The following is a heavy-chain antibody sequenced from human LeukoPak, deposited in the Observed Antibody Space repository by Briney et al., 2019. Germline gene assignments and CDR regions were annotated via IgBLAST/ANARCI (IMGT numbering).Heavy chain of an antibody. CDR3: ARAQGYSYGRGADY. J-gene: IGHJ4*02. V-gene: IGHV1-2*02. CDR1: GYTFTGYY. D-gene: IGHD5-18*01. Sequence: GASVKVSCKASGYTFTGYYMHWVRQAPGQGLEWMGWINPNSGGTNYAQKFQGRVTMTRDTSISTAYMELSRLRSDDTAVYYCARAQGYSYGRGADYWGQGTLVTVSS. CDR2: INPNSGGT.